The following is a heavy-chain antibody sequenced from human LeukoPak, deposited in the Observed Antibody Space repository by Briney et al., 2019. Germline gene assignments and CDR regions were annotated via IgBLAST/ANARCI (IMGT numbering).Heavy chain of an antibody. Sequence: GGSLRLSCAASGFTFDNYEMNWVRQAPGKGLEWVSYISSSGSTIYYADSVKGRFTISRDNVKNSLYLQMNNLRVEDTAVYYCAREALLFKFDHWGQGTLVTVSS. J-gene: IGHJ4*02. CDR2: ISSSGSTI. D-gene: IGHD2-21*01. CDR3: AREALLFKFDH. CDR1: GFTFDNYE. V-gene: IGHV3-48*03.